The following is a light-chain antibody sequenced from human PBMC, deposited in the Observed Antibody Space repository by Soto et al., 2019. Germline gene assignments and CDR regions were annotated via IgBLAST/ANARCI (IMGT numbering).Light chain of an antibody. CDR1: QSISRS. CDR3: HQYNSWPPGT. J-gene: IGKJ2*01. CDR2: DAS. Sequence: EIVSTQSPAIQSVSPGERATLSCRASQSISRSLACYQQKPGQAPRLLISDASTRATGIPARFSGSGSGTEFTLTISSLQSEDFALYYCHQYNSWPPGTFGQGTKVDIK. V-gene: IGKV3-15*01.